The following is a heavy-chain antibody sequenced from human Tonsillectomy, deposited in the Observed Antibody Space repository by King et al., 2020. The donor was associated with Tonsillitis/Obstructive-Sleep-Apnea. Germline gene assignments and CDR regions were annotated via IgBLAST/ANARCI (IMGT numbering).Heavy chain of an antibody. V-gene: IGHV3-53*01. CDR2: IYGGGTT. CDR3: ARVDYGDYASAFDI. J-gene: IGHJ3*02. Sequence: VQLVESGGGLIQPGGSLRLSCAASGFTVSSNSMSWVRQAPGKGLEWVSVIYGGGTTFYVDSVKGRFTISRDTSKNTLYLQMNSLIAEDTAVYHCARVDYGDYASAFDIWGQGTMVTVSS. D-gene: IGHD4-17*01. CDR1: GFTVSSNS.